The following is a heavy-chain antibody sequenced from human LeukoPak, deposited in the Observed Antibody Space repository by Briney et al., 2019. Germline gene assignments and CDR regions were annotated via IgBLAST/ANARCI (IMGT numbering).Heavy chain of an antibody. CDR2: ISYDGSNK. Sequence: GGSLRLSCAAPGFTFSSYGMHWVRQAPGKGLEWVAVISYDGSNKYYADSVKGRFTISRDNSKNTLYLQMNSLRAEDTAVYYCANGGNFDYWGQGTLVTVSS. D-gene: IGHD4-23*01. V-gene: IGHV3-30*18. J-gene: IGHJ4*02. CDR3: ANGGNFDY. CDR1: GFTFSSYG.